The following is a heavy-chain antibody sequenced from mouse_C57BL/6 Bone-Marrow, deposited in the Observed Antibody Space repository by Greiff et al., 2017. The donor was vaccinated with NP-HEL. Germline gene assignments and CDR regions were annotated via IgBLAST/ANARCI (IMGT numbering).Heavy chain of an antibody. CDR1: GFTFSSYG. V-gene: IGHV5-6*01. D-gene: IGHD1-1*01. CDR3: ARQVSTTVRYYAIDY. Sequence: EVQVVESGGDLVKPGGSLKLSCEASGFTFSSYGMSWVRQTPDKRLEWVATISSGGSYTYYPDSVKGRFTISRDNAKNTLYLQMSSLKSEDTAMYYCARQVSTTVRYYAIDYWGQGTSVTVSS. J-gene: IGHJ4*01. CDR2: ISSGGSYT.